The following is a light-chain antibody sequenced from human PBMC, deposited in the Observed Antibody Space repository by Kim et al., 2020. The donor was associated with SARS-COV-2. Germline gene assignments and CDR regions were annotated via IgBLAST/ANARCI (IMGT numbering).Light chain of an antibody. V-gene: IGLV2-14*03. J-gene: IGLJ3*02. Sequence: GQSITISCTGTSSDVCGYNYVSWYQQHPGKAPKLMIYDVSNRPSGVSNRFSGSKSGNTASLTISGLQAEDEADYYCSSYTSSSTLLFGGGTQLTVL. CDR2: DVS. CDR1: SSDVCGYNY. CDR3: SSYTSSSTLL.